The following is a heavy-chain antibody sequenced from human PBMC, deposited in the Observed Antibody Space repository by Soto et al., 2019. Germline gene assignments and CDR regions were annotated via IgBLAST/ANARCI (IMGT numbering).Heavy chain of an antibody. D-gene: IGHD1-26*01. Sequence: SVKVSCKASGGTFSSYAISWVRQAPGQGLEWMGGIIPIFGTANYAQKFQGRVTITADESTSAAYMELSSLRSEDTAVYYCARDRPIVGVYFDYWGQGTLVTVSS. CDR3: ARDRPIVGVYFDY. V-gene: IGHV1-69*13. CDR1: GGTFSSYA. CDR2: IIPIFGTA. J-gene: IGHJ4*02.